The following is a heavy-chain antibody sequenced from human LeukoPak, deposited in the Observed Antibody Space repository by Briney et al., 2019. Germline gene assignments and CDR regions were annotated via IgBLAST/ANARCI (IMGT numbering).Heavy chain of an antibody. CDR3: ARLRGCSGGSCYHPNFDS. J-gene: IGHJ4*02. V-gene: IGHV4-59*08. CDR1: GGSITSYY. D-gene: IGHD2-15*01. Sequence: SETLSLTCTVSGGSITSYYWSWIRQPPGKGLEWIGYIYYSGSTNYNPSLKSRVTLSVDTSKNQFSLKLSSVTAADTAVYYCARLRGCSGGSCYHPNFDSWGQETPVTVSS. CDR2: IYYSGST.